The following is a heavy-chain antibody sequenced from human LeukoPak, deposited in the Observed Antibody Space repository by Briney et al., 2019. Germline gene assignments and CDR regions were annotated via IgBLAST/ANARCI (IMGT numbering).Heavy chain of an antibody. Sequence: PGESLKISCKGSGYSFTSYWIGWVRQMPGKGLEWMGIIYPGDSDTRYSPSFQGQVTISADKSISTAYLQWSSLKASDTAMYYCARHGPLYYYDSSGYSRERAEYYWYFDLWGRGTLVTVSS. D-gene: IGHD3-22*01. J-gene: IGHJ2*01. CDR3: ARHGPLYYYDSSGYSRERAEYYWYFDL. CDR1: GYSFTSYW. V-gene: IGHV5-51*01. CDR2: IYPGDSDT.